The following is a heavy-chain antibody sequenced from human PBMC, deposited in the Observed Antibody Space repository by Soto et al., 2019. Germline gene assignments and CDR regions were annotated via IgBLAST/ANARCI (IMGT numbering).Heavy chain of an antibody. Sequence: ASVKVSCKASGYTFTSYAMHWVRQAPGQRLEWMGWINAGNGNTKYSQKFQGRVTITRDTSASTAYMELSSLRSEDTAVYYCARDHKLSYSSGPPVYWGQGTLVTVSS. V-gene: IGHV1-3*01. CDR1: GYTFTSYA. D-gene: IGHD6-19*01. CDR3: ARDHKLSYSSGPPVY. J-gene: IGHJ4*02. CDR2: INAGNGNT.